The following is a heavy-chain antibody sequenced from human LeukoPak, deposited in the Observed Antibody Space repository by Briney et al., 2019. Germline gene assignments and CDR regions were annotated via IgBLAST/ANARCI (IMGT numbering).Heavy chain of an antibody. Sequence: PGGSLRLSCAASGITLTSYSMNWVRQAPGKGLEWISYISSTGNTIYYADSVKARFTISRDNAKNSLYLQMNSLRAEDTAVYYCARDNHYYMDVWGKGTTVTVSS. J-gene: IGHJ6*03. V-gene: IGHV3-48*01. CDR2: ISSTGNTI. CDR3: ARDNHYYMDV. CDR1: GITLTSYS. D-gene: IGHD1-14*01.